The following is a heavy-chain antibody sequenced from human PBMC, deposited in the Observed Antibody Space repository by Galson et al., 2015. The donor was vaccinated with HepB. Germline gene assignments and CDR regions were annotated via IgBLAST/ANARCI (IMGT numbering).Heavy chain of an antibody. J-gene: IGHJ6*02. D-gene: IGHD2-2*02. CDR1: GYTFINYY. CDR2: INPNGGST. CDR3: ARGSRYCSSTSCYTSYYYYYYGMDV. Sequence: SVKVSCKASGYTFINYYMYWVRQAPGQGLEWMGIINPNGGSTSYAQRFQGRVTMTRDTSTSTVYMELSSLRSEDTAVYYCARGSRYCSSTSCYTSYYYYYYGMDVWGQGTTVTVSS. V-gene: IGHV1-46*01.